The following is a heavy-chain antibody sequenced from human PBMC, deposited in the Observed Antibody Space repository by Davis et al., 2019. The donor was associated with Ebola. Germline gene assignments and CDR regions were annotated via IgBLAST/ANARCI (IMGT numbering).Heavy chain of an antibody. CDR3: ARARSLAAAGMGFDY. D-gene: IGHD6-13*01. Sequence: GSLRLSCTVSGGSINSDNYYWGWIRQPPGKGLEWIGSIYYSGSTYYNPSLKSRVTISVDTSKNQFSLKLSSVTAADTAVYYCARARSLAAAGMGFDYWGQGTLVTVSS. J-gene: IGHJ4*02. V-gene: IGHV4-39*07. CDR2: IYYSGST. CDR1: GGSINSDNYY.